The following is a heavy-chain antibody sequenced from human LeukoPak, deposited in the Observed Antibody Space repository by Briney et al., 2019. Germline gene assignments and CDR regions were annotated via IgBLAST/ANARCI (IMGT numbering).Heavy chain of an antibody. V-gene: IGHV3-23*01. CDR3: AFGYSSSSGPCRNCGPN. Sequence: GGSLRLSCAASGFSFRNYGMSWVRQAPGKGLEWVSALSGSGDTTYYGDSERGRFTISRDNSKNTLYLQINSLRAEDTAVYYCAFGYSSSSGPCRNCGPNWGQGTLVTVSS. CDR1: GFSFRNYG. J-gene: IGHJ4*02. D-gene: IGHD6-6*01. CDR2: LSGSGDTT.